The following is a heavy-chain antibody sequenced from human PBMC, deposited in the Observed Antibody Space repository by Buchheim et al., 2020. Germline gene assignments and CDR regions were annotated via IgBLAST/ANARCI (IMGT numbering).Heavy chain of an antibody. J-gene: IGHJ6*03. V-gene: IGHV1-69*17. CDR1: GGTFNSYG. CDR2: FIPVFGVA. D-gene: IGHD2-8*02. CDR3: AKGDRLLVQGDYYFYMDV. Sequence: QVQLVQSGAEVKKPGSSVRVSCKASGGTFNSYGISWVRQAPGQGLEWMVGFIPVFGVANFAQKFQDRLTITADKSTSTVFMELSSLKSEDTAMYYCAKGDRLLVQGDYYFYMDVWGKGTT.